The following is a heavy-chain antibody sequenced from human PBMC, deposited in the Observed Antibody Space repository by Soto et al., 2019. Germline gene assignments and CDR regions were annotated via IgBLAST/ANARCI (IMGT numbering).Heavy chain of an antibody. CDR3: ARDPKTSGGQHWAFNYFDS. CDR2: ISYDGTNK. CDR1: GFSFSISP. Sequence: QVQLVESGGGVVQPGRSLRLSCAASGFSFSISPMHWVRQAPGKGPEWVALISYDGTNKFYADSVKGRFPISRDNSERRFYLQVDSLRPEDAAVYYCARDPKTSGGQHWAFNYFDSWGQGTLVTVSS. V-gene: IGHV3-30-3*01. D-gene: IGHD7-27*01. J-gene: IGHJ4*02.